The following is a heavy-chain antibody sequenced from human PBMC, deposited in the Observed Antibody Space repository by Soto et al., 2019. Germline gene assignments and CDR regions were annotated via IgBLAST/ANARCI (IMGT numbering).Heavy chain of an antibody. V-gene: IGHV1-69*02. J-gene: IGHJ4*02. CDR2: IIPILGIA. CDR1: GGTFSSYT. CDR3: ARAPITGGGAFAY. D-gene: IGHD3-3*01. Sequence: QVQLVQSGAEVKKPGSSVKVSCKASGGTFSSYTISWVRQAPGQGLEWMGRIIPILGIANYAQKFQGRGTITADKSTSTAYMEQSSLRCEDTAVYYCARAPITGGGAFAYWGQGTLVTVSS.